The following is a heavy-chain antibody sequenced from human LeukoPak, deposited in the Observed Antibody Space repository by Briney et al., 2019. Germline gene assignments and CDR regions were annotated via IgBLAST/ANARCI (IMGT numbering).Heavy chain of an antibody. J-gene: IGHJ6*02. CDR3: ARGFVLLWFGELGPSYYYGMDV. CDR2: MNPNSGNT. Sequence: ASVKVSCKASGYTFTSYDINWVRQATGQGLEWMGWMNPNSGNTGYAQKFQGRVTMTRNTSISTAYMELSSLRSEDTAVHYCARGFVLLWFGELGPSYYYGMDVWGQGTTVTVSS. V-gene: IGHV1-8*01. D-gene: IGHD3-10*01. CDR1: GYTFTSYD.